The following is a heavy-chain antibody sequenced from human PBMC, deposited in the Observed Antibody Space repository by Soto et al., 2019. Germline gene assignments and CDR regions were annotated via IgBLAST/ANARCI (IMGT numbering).Heavy chain of an antibody. CDR3: ARSYYDSTGFAVDP. CDR1: GASVSHGY. Sequence: QMQLQASGPGLVKPSETLSLTCNVSGASVSHGYWSWIRQPPGKGLDWIGFMYFGGSFNYNPSLTSRATISVETSTTQCSMKLTSVTASDPAVYYCARSYYDSTGFAVDPWGQGTLVTVSS. CDR2: MYFGGSF. V-gene: IGHV4-59*02. J-gene: IGHJ5*02. D-gene: IGHD3-22*01.